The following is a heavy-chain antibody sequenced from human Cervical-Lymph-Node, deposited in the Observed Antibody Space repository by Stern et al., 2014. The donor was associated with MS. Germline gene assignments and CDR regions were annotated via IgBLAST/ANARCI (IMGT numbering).Heavy chain of an antibody. CDR2: IYCDDDE. Sequence: QVTLRESGPTLVKPTQTLTLTCTFSGFSFSTSGVGVGWIRQPPGKALEWLALIYCDDDEHYSPSLRSRLTITKDTSKNQVVLTMTNMDPVDTATYYCARGPSDYDSAGYYYGFDYWGQGTLVTVSS. V-gene: IGHV2-5*02. J-gene: IGHJ4*02. CDR1: GFSFSTSGVG. D-gene: IGHD3-22*01. CDR3: ARGPSDYDSAGYYYGFDY.